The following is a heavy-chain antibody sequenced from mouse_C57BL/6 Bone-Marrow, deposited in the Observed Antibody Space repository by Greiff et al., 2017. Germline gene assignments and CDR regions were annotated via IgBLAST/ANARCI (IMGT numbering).Heavy chain of an antibody. CDR1: GYTFTDYE. J-gene: IGHJ1*03. D-gene: IGHD1-1*01. V-gene: IGHV1-15*01. Sequence: VQVVESGAELVRPGASVTLSCKASGYTFTDYEMHWVKQTPVHGLEWIGAIDPETGGTAYNQKFKGKAILTADKSSSTAYMELRSLTSEDSAVYYCTRGGYYGSSYGYFDVWGTGTTVTVSS. CDR3: TRGGYYGSSYGYFDV. CDR2: IDPETGGT.